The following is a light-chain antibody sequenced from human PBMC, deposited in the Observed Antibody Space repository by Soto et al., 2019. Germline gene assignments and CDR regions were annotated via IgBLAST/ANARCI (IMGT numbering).Light chain of an antibody. Sequence: EIVLTQSPATLSASPGERATLSCRASQTVRNNFLAWYQQKPGQAPRLLISVASSRATGIPDRFSGSGSGTDFSLTISRLEPEDFAVYYCQQYSSSSRTFGQGTKVDI. CDR2: VAS. V-gene: IGKV3-20*01. CDR1: QTVRNNF. CDR3: QQYSSSSRT. J-gene: IGKJ1*01.